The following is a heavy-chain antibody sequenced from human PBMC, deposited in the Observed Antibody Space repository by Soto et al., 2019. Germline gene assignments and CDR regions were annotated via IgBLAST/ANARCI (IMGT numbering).Heavy chain of an antibody. CDR2: IYYSGST. CDR1: GGSISSYY. V-gene: IGHV4-59*08. Sequence: SETLSLTCTVSGGSISSYYWSWIRQPPGKGLEWIGYIYYSGSTYYNPTLKSRLIISVDTSKSQFSLKLSSVTAADTAVYYCARHPTVTEYYFDYWGQGTLVTVSS. CDR3: ARHPTVTEYYFDY. J-gene: IGHJ4*02. D-gene: IGHD4-17*01.